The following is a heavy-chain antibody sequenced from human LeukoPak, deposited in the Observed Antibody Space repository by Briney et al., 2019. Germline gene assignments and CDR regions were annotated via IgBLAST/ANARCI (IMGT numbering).Heavy chain of an antibody. CDR2: LSGDGSTT. CDR1: GFTFSRYW. J-gene: IGHJ4*02. CDR3: ARELPFDY. Sequence: PGGSLRLSCTASGFTFSRYWMHGVRQAPGKGLVWVSRLSGDGSTTNYAESVKGRFTISRDNSKNTLYLQMNSLRAEDTAVYYCARELPFDYWGQGTLVTVSS. V-gene: IGHV3-74*01.